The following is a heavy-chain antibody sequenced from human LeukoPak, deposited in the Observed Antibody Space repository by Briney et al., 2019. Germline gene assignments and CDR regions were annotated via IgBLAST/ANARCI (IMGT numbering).Heavy chain of an antibody. CDR1: GFNFDRYT. J-gene: IGHJ4*02. V-gene: IGHV3-43*01. CDR2: AGWAGGTT. Sequence: GGSLRLSGATSGFNFDRYTIHWVRHAPGKGLEWVSLAGWAGGTTFYSDSVRGRFTISRDSGRKSVYLQMNSLTTDDTAFYFCAKELDTMFFDYWGQGALVTVSS. CDR3: AKELDTMFFDY. D-gene: IGHD3-10*02.